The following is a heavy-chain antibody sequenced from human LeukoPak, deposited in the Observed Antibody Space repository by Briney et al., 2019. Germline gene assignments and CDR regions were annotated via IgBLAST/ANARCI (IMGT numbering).Heavy chain of an antibody. V-gene: IGHV4-4*07. CDR3: ARVFSGWSFDY. CDR1: GGSISTYY. D-gene: IGHD6-19*01. CDR2: IYTSGST. Sequence: SETLSLTCAVSGGSISTYYWSWIRQPAGKGLEWIGRIYTSGSTNYNPSLKSRVTMSVDTSKNQFSLTLRSVTAADTAVYYCARVFSGWSFDYWGQGTLVTVSS. J-gene: IGHJ4*02.